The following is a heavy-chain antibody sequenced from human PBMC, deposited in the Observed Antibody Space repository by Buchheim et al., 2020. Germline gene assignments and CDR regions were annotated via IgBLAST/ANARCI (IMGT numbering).Heavy chain of an antibody. J-gene: IGHJ6*02. CDR3: ARRDDYSNYYYCMDV. D-gene: IGHD4-11*01. V-gene: IGHV3-48*01. CDR2: ISSSSSTI. Sequence: EVQLVESGGGLVQPGGSLRLTCAASGFTFSSYSMNWVRQAPGKGLEWVAYISSSSSTIYYADSVKGRFTISRDNAKKSLYLQMNSLRAEDTAVYYCARRDDYSNYYYCMDVWGQGTT. CDR1: GFTFSSYS.